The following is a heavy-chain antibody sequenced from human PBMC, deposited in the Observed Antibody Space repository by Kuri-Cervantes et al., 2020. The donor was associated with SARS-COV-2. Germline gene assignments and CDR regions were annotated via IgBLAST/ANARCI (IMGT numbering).Heavy chain of an antibody. D-gene: IGHD3-3*01. V-gene: IGHV4-39*01. CDR2: IYYSGSA. J-gene: IGHJ4*02. CDR1: GGSISSSSYY. CDR3: ARHYPTGVAHGFFDY. Sequence: SETLSLTCTVSGGSISSSSYYWGWLRQPPGKRLEWIGNIYYSGSAYYNPSLKSRITISVDTSNNQFSLKLNSLTAADTAIYYCARHYPTGVAHGFFDYWGQGALVTVSS.